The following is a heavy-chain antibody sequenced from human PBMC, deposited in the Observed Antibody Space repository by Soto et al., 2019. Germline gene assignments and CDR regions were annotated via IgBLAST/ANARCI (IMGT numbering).Heavy chain of an antibody. V-gene: IGHV3-30*03. CDR3: ASNTATIDY. CDR2: ISYDGSNK. J-gene: IGHJ4*02. D-gene: IGHD5-18*01. CDR1: GFTFSSYG. Sequence: QVQLVESGGGVVQPGRSLRLSCAASGFTFSSYGMHWVRQAPGKGLESVAVISYDGSNKYYADSVKGRFTISRDNSKNTLYLQMNSLRAEDTAVYYCASNTATIDYWGQGTLVTVSS.